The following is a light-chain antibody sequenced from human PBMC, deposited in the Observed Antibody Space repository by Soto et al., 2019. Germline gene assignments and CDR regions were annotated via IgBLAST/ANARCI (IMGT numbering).Light chain of an antibody. V-gene: IGLV2-23*01. Sequence: QSALTQPASVSGSPGQSITHPCTGTSSDLGSYNLVSWYQQHPGKAPKLLIYEGSKRPSGVSNRFSGSESGNTASLTISGLQAEDEADYYCCSYAGSRTVVFGGGTKLTVL. CDR3: CSYAGSRTVV. J-gene: IGLJ2*01. CDR1: SSDLGSYNL. CDR2: EGS.